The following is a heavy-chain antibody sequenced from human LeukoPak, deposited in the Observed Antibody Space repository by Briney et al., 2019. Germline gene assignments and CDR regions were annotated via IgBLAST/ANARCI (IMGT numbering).Heavy chain of an antibody. J-gene: IGHJ4*02. V-gene: IGHV3-7*01. D-gene: IGHD2-2*01. CDR1: GFTFSKYW. Sequence: GGSLRLSCSASGFTFSKYWMNWGRQARGEGLGWVSNINEYGTKKYYVASVNRRFTISRDNAENYLFLHMNSLRVEATAVYRCARVLYGSRVNVIDSWGPGILVTVSS. CDR3: ARVLYGSRVNVIDS. CDR2: INEYGTKK.